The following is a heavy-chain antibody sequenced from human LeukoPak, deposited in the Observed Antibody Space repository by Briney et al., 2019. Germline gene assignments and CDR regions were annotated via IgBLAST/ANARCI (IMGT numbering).Heavy chain of an antibody. CDR3: ARHSSLRTFDY. Sequence: SETLSLTCTVSGGSISSYYWSWIRQPPGKGLEWIGYIYYSGSTNYNPPLKSRVTISVDTSKNQFSLKLSSVTAADTALYYCARHSSLRTFDYWGQGTLVTVSS. V-gene: IGHV4-59*08. CDR1: GGSISSYY. CDR2: IYYSGST. D-gene: IGHD1-1*01. J-gene: IGHJ4*02.